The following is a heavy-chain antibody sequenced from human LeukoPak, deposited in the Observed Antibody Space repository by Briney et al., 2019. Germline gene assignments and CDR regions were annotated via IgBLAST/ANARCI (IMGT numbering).Heavy chain of an antibody. V-gene: IGHV1-69*05. CDR2: IIPIFGTA. D-gene: IGHD2-21*02. CDR3: AREGHIVVVTANWGLVSAFDI. J-gene: IGHJ3*02. CDR1: GGTFSSYA. Sequence: ASVKASCKASGGTFSSYAISWVRQAPGQGLEWMGRIIPIFGTANYAQKFQGRVTITTDESTSTAYMELSSLRSEDTAVYYCAREGHIVVVTANWGLVSAFDIWGQGTMVTVSS.